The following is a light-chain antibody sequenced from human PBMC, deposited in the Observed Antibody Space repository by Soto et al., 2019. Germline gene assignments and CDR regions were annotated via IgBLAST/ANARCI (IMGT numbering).Light chain of an antibody. CDR2: GDS. J-gene: IGKJ5*01. V-gene: IGKV3D-15*01. CDR1: QSVSDN. Sequence: EIVMTQSPATLSVSPGERVTLSCRASQSVSDNLAWYQQKPGQAPRLLIYGDSTRAAGIPARFSGSGSGTEFTLTISRLEPEDFAVYYCQQYGNLITFGQGTRLEIK. CDR3: QQYGNLIT.